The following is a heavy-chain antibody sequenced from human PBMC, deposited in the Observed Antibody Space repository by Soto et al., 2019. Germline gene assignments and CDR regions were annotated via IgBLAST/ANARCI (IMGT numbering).Heavy chain of an antibody. CDR1: GYSFTSYW. J-gene: IGHJ4*02. CDR3: AISAYYYDSSGYYPAGFDY. CDR2: IYPGDSDT. D-gene: IGHD3-22*01. Sequence: GESLKISCKGSGYSFTSYWIGWVRQMPGKGLEWMGIIYPGDSDTRYSPSFQGQVTISADKSISTAYLQWSSLKASDTAMYYCAISAYYYDSSGYYPAGFDYWSQGTLVTVSS. V-gene: IGHV5-51*01.